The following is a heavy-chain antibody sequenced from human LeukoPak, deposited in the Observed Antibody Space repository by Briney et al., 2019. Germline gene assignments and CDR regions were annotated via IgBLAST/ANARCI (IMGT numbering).Heavy chain of an antibody. V-gene: IGHV3-66*01. CDR3: ARRPYTNNHYYYAMDA. J-gene: IGHJ6*02. Sequence: PGGSLRLSCAASGFTISNNYMNWVRQPPGKGLEWASIIYSGGSTYYAESVKGRFTISRDNSKNTLYPQMNSLRAEDTAVYYCARRPYTNNHYYYAMDAWGQGTTVTVSS. D-gene: IGHD4-11*01. CDR1: GFTISNNY. CDR2: IYSGGST.